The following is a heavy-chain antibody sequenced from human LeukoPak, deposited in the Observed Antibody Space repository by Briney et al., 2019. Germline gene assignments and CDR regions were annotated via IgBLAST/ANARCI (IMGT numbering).Heavy chain of an antibody. Sequence: PGGSLRLSCAASGFTFSSYWMHWVRQAPGKGLVWVSRINSDGSSTSYADSVKGRFTISRDNSKNTLYLQMNSLRAEDTAVYYCAKGGSGPTDYGGNSVFGESEGFDYWGQGTLVTVSS. J-gene: IGHJ4*02. V-gene: IGHV3-74*01. CDR3: AKGGSGPTDYGGNSVFGESEGFDY. D-gene: IGHD4-23*01. CDR1: GFTFSSYW. CDR2: INSDGSST.